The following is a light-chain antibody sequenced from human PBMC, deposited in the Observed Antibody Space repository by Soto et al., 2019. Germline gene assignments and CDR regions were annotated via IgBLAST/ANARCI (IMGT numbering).Light chain of an antibody. J-gene: IGKJ2*01. CDR1: QSVSSN. CDR2: GAS. Sequence: EIVMMQSPATLSVSPGERATLSCRASQSVSSNLAWYQQKPGQAPRLLIYGASTRATGIPGRFSGSGSGTEFTLTISSLQSEDFAVYYCQQYNNWPYTFGQGTKLEIK. V-gene: IGKV3-15*01. CDR3: QQYNNWPYT.